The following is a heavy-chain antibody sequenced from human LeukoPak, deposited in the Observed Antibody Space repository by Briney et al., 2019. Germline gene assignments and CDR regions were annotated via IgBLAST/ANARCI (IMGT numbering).Heavy chain of an antibody. CDR1: GFAFSTYE. J-gene: IGHJ3*01. CDR2: ISSSGSNI. V-gene: IGHV3-48*03. CDR3: AAYYYDSSPKAV. D-gene: IGHD3-22*01. Sequence: PGGSLRLSCAASGFAFSTYEMNWVRQAPGKGLEWVSYISSSGSNIHCADSVKGRFTISRDNAENSLYLQMNSLRAEDTAVYYCAAYYYDSSPKAVWGQGTMVTVSS.